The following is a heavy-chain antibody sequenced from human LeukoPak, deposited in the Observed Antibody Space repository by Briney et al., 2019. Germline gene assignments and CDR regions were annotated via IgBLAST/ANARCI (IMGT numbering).Heavy chain of an antibody. CDR3: ARDSYGSGERDYYYYGMDV. J-gene: IGHJ6*02. CDR1: GGSISSGGYY. V-gene: IGHV4-31*03. D-gene: IGHD3-10*01. Sequence: PSETLSLTCTVSGGSISSGGYYWSWIRQHPGKGLEWIGYIYYSGSTYYNPSLKSRVTISVDTSKNQFSLKLSSVTAADTAVYYCARDSYGSGERDYYYYGMDVWGQGTTVTVSS. CDR2: IYYSGST.